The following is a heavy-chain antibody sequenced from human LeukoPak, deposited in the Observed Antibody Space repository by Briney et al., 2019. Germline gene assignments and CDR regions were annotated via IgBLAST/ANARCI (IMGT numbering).Heavy chain of an antibody. D-gene: IGHD5-18*01. CDR2: IYSGGST. V-gene: IGHV3-66*04. Sequence: GGSLRLSCAASGFTVSSNYMSWVRQAPGKGLEWVSVIYSGGSTYYADSVKGRFTISRDNSENTLYLQMNSLRAEDTAVYYCARHLWIRYGFDYWGQGTLVTVSS. CDR3: ARHLWIRYGFDY. CDR1: GFTVSSNY. J-gene: IGHJ4*02.